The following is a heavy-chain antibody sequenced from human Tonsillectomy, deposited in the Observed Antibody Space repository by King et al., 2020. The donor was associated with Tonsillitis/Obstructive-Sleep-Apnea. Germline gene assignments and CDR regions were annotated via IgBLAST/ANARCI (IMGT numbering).Heavy chain of an antibody. CDR3: ARDFLWFGELRRPSPGMAG. D-gene: IGHD3-10*01. V-gene: IGHV3-30*03. CDR2: ISYDGSNK. CDR1: GFTFITFG. J-gene: IGHJ6*01. Sequence: VQLVESGGGVVQPGRSLRLSCAASGFTFITFGMHWVRQAPGKGLEWVAVISYDGSNKYYADSVKGRFTISRDNSKNTLYLQMNSLRAEDTAVYYCARDFLWFGELRRPSPGMAGGGQGTTVTVSS.